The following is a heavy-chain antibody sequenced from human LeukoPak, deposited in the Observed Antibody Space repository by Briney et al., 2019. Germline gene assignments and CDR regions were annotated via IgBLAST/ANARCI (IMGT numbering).Heavy chain of an antibody. Sequence: GGSLRLSCAASGFTFSSYSMNWVRQAPGKGLEWVSSISSSSSYIYYADSVKGRFTISRDNAKNSLYLQMNSLRAEDTAVYYCAKDPQLWFGELPYYFDYWGQGTLVTVSS. D-gene: IGHD3-10*01. CDR3: AKDPQLWFGELPYYFDY. J-gene: IGHJ4*02. CDR2: ISSSSSYI. V-gene: IGHV3-21*04. CDR1: GFTFSSYS.